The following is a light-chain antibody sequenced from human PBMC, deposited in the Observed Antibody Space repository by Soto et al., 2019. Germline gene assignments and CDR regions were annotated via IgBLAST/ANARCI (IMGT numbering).Light chain of an antibody. V-gene: IGKV3D-20*02. J-gene: IGKJ5*01. Sequence: EIVLTQSPGTLSLSLGERATLSCRASQSVSSDYVAWYRQKPGQVPTVLIYRASTRATGIPDRFSGSGSGTDFTLTISSLEPEDFAVYYCQQRSNWPPMYTFGQGTRLEIK. CDR3: QQRSNWPPMYT. CDR2: RAS. CDR1: QSVSSDY.